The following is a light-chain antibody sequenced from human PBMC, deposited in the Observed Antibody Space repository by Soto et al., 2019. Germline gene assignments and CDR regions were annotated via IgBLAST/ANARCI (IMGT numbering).Light chain of an antibody. CDR1: SSDVGGYNY. J-gene: IGLJ1*01. V-gene: IGLV2-14*01. CDR3: SSYTTNSTPYV. Sequence: QSVLTQPASVSGSPGLSITISCTGTSSDVGGYNYVSWYQQHPGKAPKLMIYEVSNRPSGVSNRFSGSKSGNTASLTISGLQAEDEADYYCSSYTTNSTPYVFGTGTKVTV. CDR2: EVS.